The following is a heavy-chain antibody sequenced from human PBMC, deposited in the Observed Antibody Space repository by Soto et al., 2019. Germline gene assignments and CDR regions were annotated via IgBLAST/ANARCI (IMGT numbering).Heavy chain of an antibody. J-gene: IGHJ4*02. D-gene: IGHD6-13*01. Sequence: QVQLQESGPGLVKPSETLSLTCNVSGVTIRGYYWNWIRQPPGKTLEWIGSIYYTGGTNYNPSLKSRVTISVDTSKNHFSLKFNSLTAADTAVYYCASGTPSTIAAPDSWGQGTLVTVSS. V-gene: IGHV4-59*01. CDR3: ASGTPSTIAAPDS. CDR1: GVTIRGYY. CDR2: IYYTGGT.